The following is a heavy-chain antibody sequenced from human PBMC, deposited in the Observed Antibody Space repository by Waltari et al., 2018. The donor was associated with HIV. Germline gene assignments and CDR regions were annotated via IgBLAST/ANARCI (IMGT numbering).Heavy chain of an antibody. Sequence: QIQLLQSGAEVKKPGASVRVSCKASGYSFNTHGITWVRQAPGQGLEWIGWIGLKDVKPNSPHTLQGRFPMTSTPSPRPATRELGPLRSAAPAVYSVAIVSWGEVSFGYWGQGTLVTVSS. CDR2: IGLKDVKP. V-gene: IGHV1-18*04. CDR1: GYSFNTHG. D-gene: IGHD3-16*02. CDR3: AIVSWGEVSFGY. J-gene: IGHJ4*02.